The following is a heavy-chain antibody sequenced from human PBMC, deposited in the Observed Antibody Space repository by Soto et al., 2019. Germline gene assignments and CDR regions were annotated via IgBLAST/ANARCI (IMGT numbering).Heavy chain of an antibody. J-gene: IGHJ6*02. D-gene: IGHD3-10*01. CDR1: GFTFIDFA. CDR2: ISGSGAVT. V-gene: IGHV3-23*01. Sequence: GGSLRLSCAASGFTFIDFAMTWVRHAPGKGLEWVSAISGSGAVTYYAESVKGRFTISRDKSKNTLSLEMGSLGGEDTAVYYCAKDRSWASGYGMDVWGQGTTVTVSS. CDR3: AKDRSWASGYGMDV.